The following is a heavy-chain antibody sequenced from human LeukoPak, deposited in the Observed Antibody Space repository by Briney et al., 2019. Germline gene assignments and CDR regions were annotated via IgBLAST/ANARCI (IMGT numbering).Heavy chain of an antibody. J-gene: IGHJ4*02. CDR2: ISGSGGST. CDR3: AKELLVVTTSAYFDY. D-gene: IGHD2-21*02. V-gene: IGHV3-23*01. CDR1: GFTFSSYA. Sequence: GGSLRLSCAASGFTFSSYAMSWVRQTPGKGLEWVSAISGSGGSTYYADSVKGRFTISRDNSKNTLYLQMNSLRAEDTAVYYCAKELLVVTTSAYFDYWGQGTLVTVSS.